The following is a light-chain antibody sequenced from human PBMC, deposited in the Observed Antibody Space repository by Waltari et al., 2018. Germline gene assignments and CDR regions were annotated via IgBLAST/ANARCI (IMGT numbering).Light chain of an antibody. Sequence: DIVLTQSPGTLSLSPGERATLSCRASQSVSSSYLAWYQQNPGQAPRLLIYGASSRATGIPDRFSGSGSGTDFTLTISRLEPEDFAVYYCQQYGRSWNTFGQGTKLEIK. CDR1: QSVSSSY. V-gene: IGKV3-20*01. CDR3: QQYGRSWNT. CDR2: GAS. J-gene: IGKJ2*01.